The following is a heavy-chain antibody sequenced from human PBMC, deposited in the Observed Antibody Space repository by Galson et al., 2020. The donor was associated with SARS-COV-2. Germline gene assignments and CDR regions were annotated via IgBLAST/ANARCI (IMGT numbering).Heavy chain of an antibody. Sequence: SETLSLTCAVYGGYFSGYYWSWIRQPPGKGLEWIGEINHSGSTNYNLSLKSRVTISVDTSKNQFSLKLSSVTSADTAVYYCSRGAPDDYWGQGTLVTVSS. J-gene: IGHJ4*02. CDR1: GGYFSGYY. CDR3: SRGAPDDY. V-gene: IGHV4-34*01. CDR2: INHSGST.